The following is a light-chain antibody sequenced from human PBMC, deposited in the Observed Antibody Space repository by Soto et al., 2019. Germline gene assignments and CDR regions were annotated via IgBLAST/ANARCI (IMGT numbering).Light chain of an antibody. Sequence: QSVLTQPASVSGSPGQSITISCTGTSSDVGAYNYVSWYQQHPGKAPTLMIYDVTNRPSGVSSRFSGSKSGNTASLTISGLQAEDEADYYCSSYTRSTTLVVFGGGTQLTFL. V-gene: IGLV2-14*01. CDR3: SSYTRSTTLVV. CDR1: SSDVGAYNY. J-gene: IGLJ2*01. CDR2: DVT.